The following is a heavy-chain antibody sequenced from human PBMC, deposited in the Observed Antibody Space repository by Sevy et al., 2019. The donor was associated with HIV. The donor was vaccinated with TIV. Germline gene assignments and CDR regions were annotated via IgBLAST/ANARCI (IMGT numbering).Heavy chain of an antibody. D-gene: IGHD6-13*01. CDR3: ARDKPTHPTPRVAAPDY. J-gene: IGHJ4*02. CDR2: ISYDGSNK. CDR1: GFTFSSYA. V-gene: IGHV3-30-3*01. Sequence: GGSLRLSCAASGFTFSSYAIHWVRQAPGKGLEWVAVISYDGSNKYYADSVKGRFTISRDNSKNTLYLQMNSLRAEDTAVYYCARDKPTHPTPRVAAPDYWGQGTLVTVSS.